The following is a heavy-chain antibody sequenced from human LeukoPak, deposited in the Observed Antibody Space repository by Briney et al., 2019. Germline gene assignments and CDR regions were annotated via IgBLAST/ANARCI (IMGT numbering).Heavy chain of an antibody. V-gene: IGHV1-8*01. Sequence: ASVKVSCKASGYTFTSYDINWVRQATGQGLEWMGWTNPNSGNTGYAQKFQGRVTMTRNTSISTAYMELSSLRSEDTAVYYCARGPYGSGFNWFDPWGQGTLVTVSS. CDR2: TNPNSGNT. D-gene: IGHD3-10*01. CDR3: ARGPYGSGFNWFDP. CDR1: GYTFTSYD. J-gene: IGHJ5*02.